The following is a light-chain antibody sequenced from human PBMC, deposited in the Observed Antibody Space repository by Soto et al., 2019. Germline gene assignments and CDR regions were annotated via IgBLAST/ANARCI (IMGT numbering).Light chain of an antibody. CDR3: SAYTSSSTLCV. CDR2: DVS. Sequence: QSALTQPASVSGSPGQSVTISCTGTSSDVGGYNDVSWYQQHPGKAPKLMIYDVSNRPSGVSNRFSGSKSGNTAALTISGVEAEDEADYYSSAYTSSSTLCVFGTGTKLTVL. CDR1: SSDVGGYND. J-gene: IGLJ1*01. V-gene: IGLV2-14*01.